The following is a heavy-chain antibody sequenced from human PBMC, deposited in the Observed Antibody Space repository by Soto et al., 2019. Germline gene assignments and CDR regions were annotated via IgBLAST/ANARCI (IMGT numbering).Heavy chain of an antibody. J-gene: IGHJ6*02. Sequence: PSETLSLTCTVSGGSISSYYWSWIRQPPGKGLEWVGYIYYSGSTNYNPSLKSRVTISVDTSKNQFSLKLSSVTAADTAVYYCARNSPLLENDYCGMAVWGQGTTVTVSS. CDR3: ARNSPLLENDYCGMAV. CDR1: GGSISSYY. CDR2: IYYSGST. D-gene: IGHD2-21*01. V-gene: IGHV4-59*01.